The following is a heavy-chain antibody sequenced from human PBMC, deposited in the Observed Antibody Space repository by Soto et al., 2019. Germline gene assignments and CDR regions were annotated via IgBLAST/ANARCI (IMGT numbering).Heavy chain of an antibody. Sequence: EVQLVESGGGLVKPGGSVRLSCAASGFTFSTYTMNWVRQAPGKGLEWVSSISSSSSYRYYTDSVKGRFTISRDNAKNSLYLQMNSPRAEDTAVYYCARVVEYYDPYYYYGMDVWGQGTTVTVSS. J-gene: IGHJ6*02. CDR3: ARVVEYYDPYYYYGMDV. D-gene: IGHD3-22*01. V-gene: IGHV3-21*01. CDR1: GFTFSTYT. CDR2: ISSSSSYR.